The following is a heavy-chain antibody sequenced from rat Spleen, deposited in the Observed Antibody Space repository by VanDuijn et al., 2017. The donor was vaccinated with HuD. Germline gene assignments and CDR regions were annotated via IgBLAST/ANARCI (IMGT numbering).Heavy chain of an antibody. D-gene: IGHD4-3*01. Sequence: EVQLVESGGGLVQPGRSLKLSCAASGFTFSSFPMAWVRQAPKKGLEWVASISPSGVTYYRDSVKGRFTVSRENAKSTLYLLMDSLRSEDTATYYCARQDTSGYSNWFAYWGQGTLVTVSS. V-gene: IGHV5-25*01. J-gene: IGHJ3*01. CDR1: GFTFSSFP. CDR2: ISPSGVT. CDR3: ARQDTSGYSNWFAY.